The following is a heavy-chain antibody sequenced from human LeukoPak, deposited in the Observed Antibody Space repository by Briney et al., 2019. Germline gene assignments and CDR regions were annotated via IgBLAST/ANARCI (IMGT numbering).Heavy chain of an antibody. Sequence: GGSLRLSCAASELSVGSNYMTWVRQAPGKGLEWVSLIYSGGSTYYADSVKGRFTISRDNAKNSLYLQMNSLRAEDTAVYYCAREHSGYDFPGRDYYYMDVWGKGTTVTVSS. J-gene: IGHJ6*03. V-gene: IGHV3-66*01. CDR3: AREHSGYDFPGRDYYYMDV. D-gene: IGHD5-12*01. CDR1: ELSVGSNY. CDR2: IYSGGST.